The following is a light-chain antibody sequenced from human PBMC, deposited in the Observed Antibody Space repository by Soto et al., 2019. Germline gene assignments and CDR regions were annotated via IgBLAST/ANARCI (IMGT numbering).Light chain of an antibody. J-gene: IGKJ1*01. CDR2: KAS. Sequence: DIQMTQSPSTLSASVGDRVTITCRASQSISSWVAWYQQKPGKAPKLLIYKASTLESGVPSRFSGGGSGTEFTLTISSLQPDDFATYYCQQYNIYYLTFGRGTKVEIK. V-gene: IGKV1-5*03. CDR3: QQYNIYYLT. CDR1: QSISSW.